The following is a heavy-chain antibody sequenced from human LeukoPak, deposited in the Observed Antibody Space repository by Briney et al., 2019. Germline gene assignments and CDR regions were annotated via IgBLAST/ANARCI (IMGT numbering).Heavy chain of an antibody. CDR3: AKQGATDLYYFDY. V-gene: IGHV3-23*01. J-gene: IGHJ4*02. CDR1: GFTFSSYA. Sequence: PGGSLRLSCEASGFTFSSYAMTWVRQAPGKGLEWVSAISGSGGNTYYADSVKGRFTISRDNSKNTLYLQMNSLRAEDTAVYYCAKQGATDLYYFDYWGQGTLVTVSS. CDR2: ISGSGGNT. D-gene: IGHD3-16*01.